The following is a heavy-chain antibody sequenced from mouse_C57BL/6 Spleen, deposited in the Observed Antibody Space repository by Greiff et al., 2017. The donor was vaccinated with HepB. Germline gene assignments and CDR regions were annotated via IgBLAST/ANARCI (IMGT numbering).Heavy chain of an antibody. J-gene: IGHJ3*01. V-gene: IGHV1-64*01. CDR3: ARETMVTTGFAY. CDR2: IHPNSGST. D-gene: IGHD2-2*01. CDR1: GYTFTSYW. Sequence: VQLQQPGAELVKPGASVKLSCKASGYTFTSYWMHWVKQRPGQGLEWIGMIHPNSGSTNYNEKFKSKATLTVDKSSSTAYMQLSSLTSEDSAVYYCARETMVTTGFAYWGQGTLVTVSA.